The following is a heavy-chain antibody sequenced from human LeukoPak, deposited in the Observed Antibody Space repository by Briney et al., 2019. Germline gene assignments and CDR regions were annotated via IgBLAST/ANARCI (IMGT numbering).Heavy chain of an antibody. CDR3: ARGEDFERYYLAY. CDR2: IYYTGTT. D-gene: IGHD3-9*01. V-gene: IGHV4-61*01. CDR1: GYSISSGYY. J-gene: IGHJ4*02. Sequence: SETLSLTCTVSGYSISSGYYWGWIRQPPGKGLEWIGYIYYTGTTSYNPLFESRATISVDTSKIQFSLKLTSVTAADTAVYFCARGEDFERYYLAYWGQGTLVTVSS.